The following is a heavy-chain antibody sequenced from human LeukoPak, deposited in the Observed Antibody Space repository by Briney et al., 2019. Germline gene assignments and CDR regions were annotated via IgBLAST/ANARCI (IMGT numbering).Heavy chain of an antibody. V-gene: IGHV4-34*01. CDR2: INHSGST. CDR3: ARLVHSSSWVWFDP. CDR1: GGSFSGYY. D-gene: IGHD6-6*01. J-gene: IGHJ5*02. Sequence: SETLSLTCAVYGGSFSGYYWSWIRQPPGKGLEWIGEINHSGSTYYNPSLKSRVTISVDTSKNQFPLKLSSVTAADTAVYYCARLVHSSSWVWFDPWGQGTLVTVSS.